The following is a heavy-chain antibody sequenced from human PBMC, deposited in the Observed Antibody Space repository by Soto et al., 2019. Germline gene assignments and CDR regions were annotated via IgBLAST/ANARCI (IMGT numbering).Heavy chain of an antibody. Sequence: EVQLLESGGGLVQPGGSLRLSCAASGFTFSSYAMSWVRQAPGKGLEWVSAISGSGGSTYYADSVKGRFTISRDNSKNTLYLQMNSLRAEDMAVYYCANDRTSSGCFDYWGQGTLVTVSS. CDR3: ANDRTSSGCFDY. V-gene: IGHV3-23*01. CDR1: GFTFSSYA. D-gene: IGHD6-19*01. CDR2: ISGSGGST. J-gene: IGHJ4*02.